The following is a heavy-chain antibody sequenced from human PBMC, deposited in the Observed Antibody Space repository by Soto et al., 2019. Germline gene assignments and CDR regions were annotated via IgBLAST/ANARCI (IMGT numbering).Heavy chain of an antibody. Sequence: QVQLQESGPGPVKPSQTLSLTCTVSGGSISSGDYYWSWIRQPPGKGLEWIGYIFYSGSTYYNPSLKSRVTISVDTSKNQFSLKLSSVTAADTAVYYCARWLGYGPHFDYWGQGTLVTVSS. CDR1: GGSISSGDYY. J-gene: IGHJ4*02. D-gene: IGHD5-12*01. CDR2: IFYSGST. CDR3: ARWLGYGPHFDY. V-gene: IGHV4-30-4*01.